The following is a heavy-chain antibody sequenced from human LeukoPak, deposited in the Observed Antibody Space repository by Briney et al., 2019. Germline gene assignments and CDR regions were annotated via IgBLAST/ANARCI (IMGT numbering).Heavy chain of an antibody. V-gene: IGHV4-59*01. Sequence: SETLSLTCTVSGGSISSYYWSWIRQPPGKGLEWIGYIYYSGSTTYNASLKSRVTISVDTSKNQFSLKLSSVTAADTAVYYCARDGLGYAIFDIWGQGTMVTVSS. CDR2: IYYSGST. J-gene: IGHJ3*02. CDR1: GGSISSYY. CDR3: ARDGLGYAIFDI. D-gene: IGHD2-8*01.